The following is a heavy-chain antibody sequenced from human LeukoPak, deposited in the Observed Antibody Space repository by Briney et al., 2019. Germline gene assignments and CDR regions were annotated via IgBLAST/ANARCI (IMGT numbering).Heavy chain of an antibody. CDR1: GFSFDDYA. D-gene: IGHD6-19*01. J-gene: IGHJ4*02. CDR3: AKEMTLAVAATSLDC. V-gene: IGHV3-9*01. Sequence: PGRSLRLSCAASGFSFDDYAMHWVRQAPGKGLEWVSGIIWNSGSIGYADSVKGRFTISRDNAKNSLYLQMNNLRPEDTALYYCAKEMTLAVAATSLDCWGQGTQVTVSS. CDR2: IIWNSGSI.